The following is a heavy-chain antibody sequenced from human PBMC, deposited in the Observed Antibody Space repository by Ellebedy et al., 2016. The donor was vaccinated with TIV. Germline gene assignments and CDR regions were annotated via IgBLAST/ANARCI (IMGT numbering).Heavy chain of an antibody. V-gene: IGHV3-11*06. CDR3: ARGGYNFWNPRY. Sequence: GESLKISCAASGFTFRDTYMSWVRQPPGKGLEWVSFIYVSNIYTNYADSVKGRFTISRDNAKNSLYLQMNSLRAEDTAVYYCARGGYNFWNPRYWGQGTLVTVSS. CDR1: GFTFRDTY. D-gene: IGHD3-3*01. CDR2: IYVSNIYT. J-gene: IGHJ4*02.